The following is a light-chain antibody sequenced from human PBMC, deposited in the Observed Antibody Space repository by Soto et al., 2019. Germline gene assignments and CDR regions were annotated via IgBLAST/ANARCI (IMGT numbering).Light chain of an antibody. V-gene: IGKV1-5*03. CDR2: KAS. J-gene: IGKJ1*01. CDR1: QSISSW. CDR3: QQYNSSSPT. Sequence: DIQMTQSPSTLSASVGDRVTITCRASQSISSWLAWYQQKKGKAPKLLIYKASSLESGVPSRFRGSGSGTEFTLTISRLQPDDFATYHCQQYNSSSPTFGQGTKVDIK.